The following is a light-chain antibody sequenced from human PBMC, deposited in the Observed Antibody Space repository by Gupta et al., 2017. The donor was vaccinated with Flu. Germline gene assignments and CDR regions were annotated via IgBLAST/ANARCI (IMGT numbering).Light chain of an antibody. V-gene: IGKV1-39*01. CDR1: QSISRY. CDR3: QQSYNTPLLS. CDR2: AAY. J-gene: IGKJ3*01. Sequence: AMSASVGYRVTITCRASQSISRYLYLYQHKPGKAPKLLSYAAYSLQSGVPARFSGSGSGTDFTLTISNLQPEDLATYYYQQSYNTPLLSFGHGTKVDV.